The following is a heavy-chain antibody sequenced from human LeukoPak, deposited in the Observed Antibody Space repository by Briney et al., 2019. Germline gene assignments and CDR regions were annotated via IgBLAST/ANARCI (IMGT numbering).Heavy chain of an antibody. CDR1: GYTFTSYY. D-gene: IGHD3-22*01. J-gene: IGHJ4*02. V-gene: IGHV1-46*01. CDR2: INPSGGST. Sequence: GASVKVSCKASGYTFTSYYMHWVRRAPGQGLEWMGIINPSGGSTSYAQKFQGRVTMTRDTSTSTVYMELSSLRSEDTAVYYCARGGYDSSGYYSKSAYFDYWGQGTLVTVSS. CDR3: ARGGYDSSGYYSKSAYFDY.